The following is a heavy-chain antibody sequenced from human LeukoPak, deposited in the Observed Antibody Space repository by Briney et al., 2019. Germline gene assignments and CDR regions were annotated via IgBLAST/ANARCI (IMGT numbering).Heavy chain of an antibody. V-gene: IGHV3-33*01. J-gene: IGHJ4*02. CDR2: IWYDGSNK. D-gene: IGHD4-23*01. CDR3: VRGRENSYFEY. CDR1: RFTFKSYG. Sequence: PGGSLRLSCAASRFTFKSYGMHWVRQAPGKGLEWVAVIWYDGSNKFYADSVKGRFTISRDNSKNTLYLQMNSLRAEDTAVYYCVRGRENSYFEYWGQGTPVTVSS.